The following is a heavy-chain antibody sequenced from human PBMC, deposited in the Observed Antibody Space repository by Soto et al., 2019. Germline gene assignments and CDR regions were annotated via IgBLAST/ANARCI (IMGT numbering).Heavy chain of an antibody. J-gene: IGHJ5*02. D-gene: IGHD3-22*01. CDR1: GGSVRTYY. V-gene: IGHV4-4*07. CDR3: ARDEYYDSNNWFDP. CDR2: IYSTGSA. Sequence: ETLSLTCSVSGGSVRTYYWSWIRQPAGKGLEWIGRIYSTGSANYNPSLRSRVTMSVDTSSNQISLRLSSVTAADTAVYYCARDEYYDSNNWFDPWGQGTLVTVSS.